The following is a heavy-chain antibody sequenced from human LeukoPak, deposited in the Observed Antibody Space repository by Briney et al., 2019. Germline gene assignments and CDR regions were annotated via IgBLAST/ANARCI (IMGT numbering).Heavy chain of an antibody. CDR1: GVTISTHC. V-gene: IGHV4-59*11. CDR2: NEYSGST. CDR3: ARGATFRGTYYMDV. J-gene: IGHJ6*03. D-gene: IGHD3-10*01. Sequence: PTESLSLTCIVSGVTISTHCWSWIRQPPGKGLEWIAYNEYSGSTNYKSSLKRRSPISRDTSKSQFSMKLISVPAADTAVYYCARGATFRGTYYMDVWGKGTTVTVSS.